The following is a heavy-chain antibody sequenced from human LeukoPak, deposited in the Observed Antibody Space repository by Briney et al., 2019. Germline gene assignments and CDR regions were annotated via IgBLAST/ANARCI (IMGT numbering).Heavy chain of an antibody. CDR3: ARELIVVVPAARDAFDI. Sequence: SVKVSCKASGGTFSSYTISWVRQAPGQGLEWRGRIIPILGIANYAQKFQGRVTITADKSTSTAYMELSSLRSEDTAVHYCARELIVVVPAARDAFDIWGQGTMVTVSS. CDR2: IIPILGIA. D-gene: IGHD2-2*01. J-gene: IGHJ3*02. CDR1: GGTFSSYT. V-gene: IGHV1-69*04.